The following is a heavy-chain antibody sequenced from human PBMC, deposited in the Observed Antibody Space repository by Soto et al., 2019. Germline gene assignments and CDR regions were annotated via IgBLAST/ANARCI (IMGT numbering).Heavy chain of an antibody. CDR1: GFTFGNFV. CDR2: ITETGGDT. CDR3: TKASSDRNHMEV. J-gene: IGHJ6*02. V-gene: IGHV3-23*01. Sequence: LRRSCPSSGFTFGNFVMRWVRQTPGKGLEWVSTITETGGDTYYTDSVKGRFTISRDNSKNTLYLQMTSLRAEDTALYYCTKASSDRNHMEVWGPGTTVTVSS.